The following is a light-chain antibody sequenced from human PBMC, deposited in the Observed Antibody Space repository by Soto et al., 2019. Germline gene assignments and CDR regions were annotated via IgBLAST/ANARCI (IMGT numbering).Light chain of an antibody. CDR3: CAYAGSSTV. Sequence: QSVLTQPASVSGSPGQSITISCTGTSSDVGSYNLVSWYQQHPGKAPKLMIYEGSKRPSGVSNRFSGSTSGNTAALTISVLEAEDEDDYYCCAYAGSSTVFGGGTKLTVL. V-gene: IGLV2-23*01. CDR2: EGS. CDR1: SSDVGSYNL. J-gene: IGLJ2*01.